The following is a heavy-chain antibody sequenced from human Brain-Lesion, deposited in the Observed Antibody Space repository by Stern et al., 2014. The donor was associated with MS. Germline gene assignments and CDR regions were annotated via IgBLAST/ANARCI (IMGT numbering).Heavy chain of an antibody. CDR3: ARRGDSSSSGFDY. J-gene: IGHJ4*02. CDR1: GYRFTSNW. Sequence: EVQLLESGPAVKKPGEPLKISCTGSGYRFTSNWVGWVPQRPGERLDWVWSIWPCDSDTRYSPSFQGRSPISADKSISTAYLQWSSLEASDTAMYYCARRGDSSSSGFDYWGQGTLVIVSS. CDR2: IWPCDSDT. V-gene: IGHV5-51*01. D-gene: IGHD6-6*01.